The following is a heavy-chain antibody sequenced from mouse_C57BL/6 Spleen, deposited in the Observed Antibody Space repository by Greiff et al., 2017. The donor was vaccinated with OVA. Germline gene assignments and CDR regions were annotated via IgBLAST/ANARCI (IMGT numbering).Heavy chain of an antibody. CDR3: ARGSKEGFTY. CDR2: ISDGGSYT. V-gene: IGHV5-4*01. Sequence: EVHLVESGGGLVKPGGSLKLSCAASGFTFSSYAMSWVRQTPEKRLEWVATISDGGSYTYYPDNVKGRFTISRDNAKNNLYLQMSHLKSEDTAMYYCARGSKEGFTYWGQGTLVTVSA. J-gene: IGHJ3*01. CDR1: GFTFSSYA. D-gene: IGHD2-5*01.